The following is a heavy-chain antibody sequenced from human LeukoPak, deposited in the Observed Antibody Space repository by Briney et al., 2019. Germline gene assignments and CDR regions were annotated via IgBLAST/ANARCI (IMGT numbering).Heavy chain of an antibody. V-gene: IGHV3-7*01. CDR1: GFTFSSYW. D-gene: IGHD5-18*01. J-gene: IGHJ6*03. Sequence: GGSLRLSCAASGFTFSSYWMSWVRQAPGKGLEWVANRKQDGSEKYYVDSVKGRFTISRDNAKNSLYLQMNSLRAEDTAVYYCARSGYGPSRRYHYYYYMDVWGKGTTVTISS. CDR3: ARSGYGPSRRYHYYYYMDV. CDR2: RKQDGSEK.